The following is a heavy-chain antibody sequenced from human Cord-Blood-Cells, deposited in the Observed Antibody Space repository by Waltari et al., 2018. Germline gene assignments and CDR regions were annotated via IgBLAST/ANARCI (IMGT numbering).Heavy chain of an antibody. CDR2: INHSGST. CDR1: GGSFSGYY. J-gene: IGHJ4*02. CDR3: ARGHAFDY. V-gene: IGHV4-34*01. Sequence: QVPLQQWGAGLLQPSETLSLTCAVYGGSFSGYYWSWIRQPPGKGLEWIGEINHSGSTSYNPSLKSRVTISVDTSKNQFSLKLSSVTAADTAVYYCARGHAFDYWGQGTLVTVSS.